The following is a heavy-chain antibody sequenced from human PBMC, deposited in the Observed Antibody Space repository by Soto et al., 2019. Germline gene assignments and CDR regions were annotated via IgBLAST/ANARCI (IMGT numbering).Heavy chain of an antibody. Sequence: QVQLVQSGAEVKKPGASVKVSCKASGYTFTSYDINWVRQATGQGLEWMGWMNPNSGNTGYAQKFQGRDTMTRNTSKSTAYMELSSLRSEDTAVYYCARGINYYDSGDDAFDIWGQGTMVTVSS. CDR3: ARGINYYDSGDDAFDI. CDR1: GYTFTSYD. CDR2: MNPNSGNT. D-gene: IGHD3-10*01. J-gene: IGHJ3*02. V-gene: IGHV1-8*01.